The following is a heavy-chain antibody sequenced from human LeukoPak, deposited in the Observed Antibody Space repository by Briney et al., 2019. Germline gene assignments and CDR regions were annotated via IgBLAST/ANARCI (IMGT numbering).Heavy chain of an antibody. CDR3: ARPSYCVFDNCGYWLDP. V-gene: IGHV1-46*01. CDR2: INPSGDST. Sequence: ASVKVSCKTSGYTFTKYLIHWVRQAPGQGLEWMGTINPSGDSTNYEQRFQGRVTLTEDTSTSTVYMELSSLTSEDTAVYYCARPSYCVFDNCGYWLDPWGPGTLITVSS. D-gene: IGHD2-21*01. CDR1: GYTFTKYL. J-gene: IGHJ5*02.